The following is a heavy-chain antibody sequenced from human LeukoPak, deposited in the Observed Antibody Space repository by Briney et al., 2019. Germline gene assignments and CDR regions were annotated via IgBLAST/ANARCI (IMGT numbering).Heavy chain of an antibody. V-gene: IGHV3-23*01. CDR2: ISGSGGST. J-gene: IGHJ4*02. CDR1: GFIFSSYA. Sequence: LGGSLRLPCAASGFIFSSYAINWVRQAPGKGLEWVSVISGSGGSTNYADSVKGRFTISRDNSKNTLYLQMNSLRVEDTAVYYCAKVPIFGVVPAYFDYRGEGTLVTVSS. D-gene: IGHD3-3*01. CDR3: AKVPIFGVVPAYFDY.